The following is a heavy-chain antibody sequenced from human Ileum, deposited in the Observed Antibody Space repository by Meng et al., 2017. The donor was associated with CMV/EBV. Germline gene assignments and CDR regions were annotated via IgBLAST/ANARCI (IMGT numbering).Heavy chain of an antibody. CDR1: GGSISSGSYY. J-gene: IGHJ4*02. CDR2: IYTSEST. D-gene: IGHD1-20*01. Sequence: QRQEQGPGLVKPSQTLHPTCTVSGGSISSGSYYWGWIRQPAGKGLEWIGRIYTSESTNYNPSLKSRVTISVDTSKNQFSLKLSSVTATDTAVYYCAGGAITGTTEVPFDYWGQGTLVTVSS. CDR3: AGGAITGTTEVPFDY. V-gene: IGHV4-61*02.